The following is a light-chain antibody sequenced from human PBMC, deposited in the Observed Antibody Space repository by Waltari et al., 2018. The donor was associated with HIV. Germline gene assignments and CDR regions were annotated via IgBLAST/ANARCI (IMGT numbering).Light chain of an antibody. CDR2: WAT. V-gene: IGKV4-1*01. CDR1: QSVLYSSDNKNY. CDR3: QQYYSNPLT. Sequence: DIVMTQSPDSLAVSLGERATIHCKSSQSVLYSSDNKNYLAWYQQKSGQPPKLLIYWATIREAGVPDRFSGSGSGTDFTLTVSSLQAEDVATYYCQQYYSNPLTFGGGTKVEIK. J-gene: IGKJ4*01.